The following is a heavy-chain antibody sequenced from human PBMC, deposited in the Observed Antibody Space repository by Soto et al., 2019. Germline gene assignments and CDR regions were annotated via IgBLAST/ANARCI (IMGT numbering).Heavy chain of an antibody. J-gene: IGHJ3*02. V-gene: IGHV1-18*01. D-gene: IGHD3-10*01. CDR3: ARERYYYGSGSPRPLYDAFDI. CDR1: GYTFTSYG. CDR2: ISAYNGNT. Sequence: GASVKVSCKASGYTFTSYGISWVRQAPGQGLEWMGWISAYNGNTNDAQKLQGRVIMTTDTSTSTAYMELRSLRSDDTAVYYCARERYYYGSGSPRPLYDAFDIWGQGTMVTVSS.